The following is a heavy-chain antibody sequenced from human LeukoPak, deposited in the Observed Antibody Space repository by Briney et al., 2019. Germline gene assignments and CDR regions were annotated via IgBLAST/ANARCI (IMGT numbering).Heavy chain of an antibody. CDR1: GGSISSYY. CDR3: ARDLITIFGVVKAYYYYYMDV. CDR2: IYYSGST. D-gene: IGHD3-3*01. J-gene: IGHJ6*03. V-gene: IGHV4-59*12. Sequence: SETLSLTCTVSGGSISSYYWSWNRQPPGKGLEWIGYIYYSGSTNYNPSLKSRVTISVDTSKNQFSLKLSSVTAADTAVYYCARDLITIFGVVKAYYYYYMDVWGKGTTVTVSS.